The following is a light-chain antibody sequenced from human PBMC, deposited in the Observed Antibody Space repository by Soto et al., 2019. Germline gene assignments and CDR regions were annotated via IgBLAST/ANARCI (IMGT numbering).Light chain of an antibody. J-gene: IGKJ2*01. CDR1: QGISSY. CDR3: QQYYSYPRGT. Sequence: AIRMTQSPSSLSASTGDRVTITCRASQGISSYLAWYQQKPGKAPKLLIYAASTLQSGVPSRFSGSGAGTDFTLTISCVQSEDVATYYCQQYYSYPRGTFGQGTKLEIK. CDR2: AAS. V-gene: IGKV1-8*01.